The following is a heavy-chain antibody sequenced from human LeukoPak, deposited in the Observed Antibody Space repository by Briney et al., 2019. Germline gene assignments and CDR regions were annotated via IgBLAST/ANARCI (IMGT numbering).Heavy chain of an antibody. Sequence: PGGSLRLSCAASGFTFSDYYMSWIRQAPGKGLEWVSYISSSSSYTNYADSVKGRFTISRDNAKNSLYLQMNSLRAEDTAVYYCVRDNRREVGDIVVVVAAPYYWGQGTLVTVSS. V-gene: IGHV3-11*06. CDR2: ISSSSSYT. CDR1: GFTFSDYY. D-gene: IGHD2-15*01. J-gene: IGHJ4*02. CDR3: VRDNRREVGDIVVVVAAPYY.